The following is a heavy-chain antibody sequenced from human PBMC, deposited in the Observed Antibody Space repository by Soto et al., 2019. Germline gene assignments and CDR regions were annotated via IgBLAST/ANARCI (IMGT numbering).Heavy chain of an antibody. CDR1: GYTFTNYA. CDR3: GRDQGYQMIYF. V-gene: IGHV1-3*01. J-gene: IGHJ4*02. D-gene: IGHD2-2*02. CDR2: ISGGNGKT. Sequence: QVQLVQSGAEVKTPGASVKVSCKASGYTFTNYAIHWVRQAPGQSPEWIGWISGGNGKTKYSQNFQGRVTITRYKSASTAYMEMSSLRSEDTAVYYCGRDQGYQMIYFWGEETLVTVSS.